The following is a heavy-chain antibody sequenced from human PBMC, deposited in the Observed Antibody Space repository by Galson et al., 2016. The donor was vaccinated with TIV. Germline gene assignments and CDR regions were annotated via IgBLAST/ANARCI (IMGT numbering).Heavy chain of an antibody. CDR3: ARDRVVDATYYYYYYGMDV. V-gene: IGHV3-66*02. CDR2: ISDGGNT. D-gene: IGHD2-15*01. Sequence: SLRLSCAASGLSVSINYMTWVRQAPWKGLEWVSLISDGGNTYYPDSVKGRFTISRDNSKNTLYLQMNSLRVEDTAVYYCARDRVVDATYYYYYYGMDVWGQGTAVIVSS. J-gene: IGHJ6*02. CDR1: GLSVSINY.